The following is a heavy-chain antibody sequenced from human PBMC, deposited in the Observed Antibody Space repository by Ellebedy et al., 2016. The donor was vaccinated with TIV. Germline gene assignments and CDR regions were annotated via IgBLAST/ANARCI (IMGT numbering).Heavy chain of an antibody. CDR2: IYYSGST. CDR3: ARTRFDYGDYYYYGMDV. CDR1: GGSISSYY. D-gene: IGHD4-17*01. J-gene: IGHJ6*02. Sequence: SETLSLTCTVSGGSISSYYWSWIRQPPGKGLEWIGYIYYSGSTNYNPSLKSRVTISVDKSKNQFSLKLSSVTAADTAVYYCARTRFDYGDYYYYGMDVWGQGTTVTVSS. V-gene: IGHV4-59*12.